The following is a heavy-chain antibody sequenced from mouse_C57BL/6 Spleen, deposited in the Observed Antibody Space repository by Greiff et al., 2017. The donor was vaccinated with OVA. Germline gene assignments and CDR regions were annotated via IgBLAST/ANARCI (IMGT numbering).Heavy chain of an antibody. CDR3: TREYYGSEETWFAY. V-gene: IGHV5-9-1*02. CDR1: GFTFSSYA. D-gene: IGHD1-1*01. J-gene: IGHJ3*01. CDR2: ISSGGDYI. Sequence: DVKLEESGEGLVKPGGSLKLSCAASGFTFSSYAMSWVRQTPEKRLEWVAYISSGGDYIYYADTVKGRFTISRDNARNTLYLQMSSLKSEDTAMYYCTREYYGSEETWFAYWGQGTLVTVSA.